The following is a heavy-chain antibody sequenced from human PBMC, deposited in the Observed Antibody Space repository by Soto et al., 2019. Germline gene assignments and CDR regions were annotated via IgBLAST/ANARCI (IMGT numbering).Heavy chain of an antibody. CDR1: GGSISSSSYY. D-gene: IGHD3-3*01. J-gene: IGHJ4*02. Sequence: SETLSLTCTVSGGSISSSSYYWGWIRQPPGKGLEWIGSIYYSGSTYYNPSLKSRVTISVDTSKNQFSLKLSSVTAADTAVYYCARCVFGVPRRAYFDYWGQGTLVTVSS. CDR2: IYYSGST. V-gene: IGHV4-39*01. CDR3: ARCVFGVPRRAYFDY.